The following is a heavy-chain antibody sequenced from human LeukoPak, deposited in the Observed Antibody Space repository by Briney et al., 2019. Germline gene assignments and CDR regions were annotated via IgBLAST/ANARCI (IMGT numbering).Heavy chain of an antibody. D-gene: IGHD3-22*01. CDR3: ARESYDRSSFDY. J-gene: IGHJ4*02. V-gene: IGHV3-23*01. CDR2: ISGSGKDL. Sequence: GGSLRLSCAVSGFTFSSYAMSWVRQAPGKGLEWVSAISGSGKDLFYADSVKGRFTISRDNSKNTLYLQMNSLRAEDTAVYYCARESYDRSSFDYWGQGTLVTVSS. CDR1: GFTFSSYA.